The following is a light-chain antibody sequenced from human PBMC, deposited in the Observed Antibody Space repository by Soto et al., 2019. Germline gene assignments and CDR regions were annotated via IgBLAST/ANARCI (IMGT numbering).Light chain of an antibody. Sequence: EIVLTQSPATLSLSPGERATLSCRASQSVRSNLAWYQHKPGQAPRLLIYDVSNRATGIPGRFSGSGFGTAFTLTISNVEPEDFAVYYCQQRDNWPSTFGQGAKVEIK. CDR2: DVS. CDR3: QQRDNWPST. CDR1: QSVRSN. V-gene: IGKV3-11*01. J-gene: IGKJ1*01.